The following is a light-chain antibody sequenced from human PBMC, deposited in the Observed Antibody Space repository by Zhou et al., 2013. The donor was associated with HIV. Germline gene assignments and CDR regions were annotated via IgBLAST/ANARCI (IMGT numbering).Light chain of an antibody. Sequence: EIVLTQSPGTLSLSPGETATLSCRTSQSVSSSYFAWYQQKPGQPPRLLISATSTRATGIPGRFSGSGSGTDFTLTISRLEPEDFAVYYCQQYGSSPRTFGQGTKVEI. J-gene: IGKJ1*01. CDR1: QSVSSSY. CDR2: ATS. V-gene: IGKV3-20*01. CDR3: QQYGSSPRT.